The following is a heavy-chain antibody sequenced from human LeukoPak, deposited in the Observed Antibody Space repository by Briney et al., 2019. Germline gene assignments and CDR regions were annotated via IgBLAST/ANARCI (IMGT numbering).Heavy chain of an antibody. CDR1: GGTFSRYG. J-gene: IGHJ6*02. CDR3: ARDRTPVYYYYGMDV. CDR2: ISAYNGNT. Sequence: ASVKVSCKASGGTFSRYGISWVRQAPGQGLEWMGWISAYNGNTNYAQKLQGRVTMTTDTSTSTAYMELRSLRSDDTAVYYCARDRTPVYYYYGMDVWGQGTTVTVSS. V-gene: IGHV1-18*01.